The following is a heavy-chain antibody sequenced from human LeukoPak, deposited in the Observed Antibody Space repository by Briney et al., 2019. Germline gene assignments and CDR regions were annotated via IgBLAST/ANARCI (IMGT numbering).Heavy chain of an antibody. CDR3: ARVTTGGSYYMDV. CDR1: GGSFSGYY. Sequence: SETLSLTCAGYGGSFSGYYWSWIRQPPGKGLEWIGSIYHSGSSHYNPSLKSRVTISVDTSKNQFSLKVSFVTAADTAVYYCARVTTGGSYYMDVWGKGTTVTVSS. J-gene: IGHJ6*03. CDR2: IYHSGSS. D-gene: IGHD1-1*01. V-gene: IGHV4-34*01.